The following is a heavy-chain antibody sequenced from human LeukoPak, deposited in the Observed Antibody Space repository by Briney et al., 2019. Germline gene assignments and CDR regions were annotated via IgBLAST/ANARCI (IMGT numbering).Heavy chain of an antibody. CDR1: GYTLTELS. J-gene: IGHJ3*02. V-gene: IGHV1-2*02. CDR2: INPNSGGT. CDR3: AREYYDSSGYPWRAFDI. D-gene: IGHD3-22*01. Sequence: GASVKVSCKVSGYTLTELSMYWVRQAPGQGLEWKGWINPNSGGTNYAQKFQGRVTMTRDTSISTAYMELSRLRSDDTAVYYCAREYYDSSGYPWRAFDIWGQGTMVTVSS.